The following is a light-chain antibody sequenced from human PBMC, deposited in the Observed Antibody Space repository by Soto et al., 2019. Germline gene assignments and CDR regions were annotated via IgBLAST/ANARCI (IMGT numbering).Light chain of an antibody. CDR1: QSISSD. J-gene: IGKJ1*01. V-gene: IGKV3-15*01. Sequence: EIVMTQSPATLSVSPGERATLSCRASQSISSDLAWYQQKPGQAPRLLIYGASTRATDIPARFSGGGSGTEFTLTINSLQSEDVAVYYCHQVNDWPRGPFGQGTKVEVK. CDR3: HQVNDWPRGP. CDR2: GAS.